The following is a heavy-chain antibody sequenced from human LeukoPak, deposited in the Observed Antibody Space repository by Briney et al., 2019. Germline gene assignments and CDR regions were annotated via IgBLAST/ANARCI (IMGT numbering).Heavy chain of an antibody. D-gene: IGHD3-22*01. V-gene: IGHV3-23*01. J-gene: IGHJ4*02. CDR1: GFTFSSYA. CDR3: MWDYYDSSGYYYDLPWGY. Sequence: GGSLRLSCAASGFTFSSYAMSWVRQAPGKGLEWVSAISGSGGSTYYADSVKGRFTISRDNSKNTLYLQMNSLRAEDTAVYYCMWDYYDSSGYYYDLPWGYWGQGTLVTVSS. CDR2: ISGSGGST.